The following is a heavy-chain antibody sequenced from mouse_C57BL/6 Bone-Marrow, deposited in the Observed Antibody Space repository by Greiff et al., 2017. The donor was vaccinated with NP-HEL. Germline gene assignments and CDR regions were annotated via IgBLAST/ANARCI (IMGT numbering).Heavy chain of an antibody. J-gene: IGHJ3*01. Sequence: QVTLKESGPGILQPSQTLSLTCSFSGFSLSTFGMGVGWIRQPSGKGLEWLAHIWWDDDKYYNPALKSRLTNSKDTSKNQVFLKIANVDTADTATYYCARIAPYSPYPVGFAYWGQGTLVTVSA. CDR1: GFSLSTFGMG. V-gene: IGHV8-8*01. CDR2: IWWDDDK. CDR3: ARIAPYSPYPVGFAY. D-gene: IGHD2-10*01.